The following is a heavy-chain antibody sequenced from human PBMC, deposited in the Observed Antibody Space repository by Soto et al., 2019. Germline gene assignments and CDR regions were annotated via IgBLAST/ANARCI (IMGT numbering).Heavy chain of an antibody. CDR2: IYTGGNT. CDR1: GFTVSSNY. CDR3: ATLDY. V-gene: IGHV3-66*01. J-gene: IGHJ4*02. Sequence: QPGGSLRLSCAASGFTVSSNYMNWVRQAPGKGLEWVSVIYTGGNTYYADSVKDRFTSSRDNSKNTLFLQMNSLRVEDTAVYYCATLDYWGQGTLVTVSS.